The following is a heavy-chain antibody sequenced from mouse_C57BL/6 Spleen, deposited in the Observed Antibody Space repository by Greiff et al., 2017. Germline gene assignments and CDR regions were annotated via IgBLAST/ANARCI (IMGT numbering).Heavy chain of an antibody. J-gene: IGHJ1*03. CDR2: INPGSGGT. CDR1: GYAFTNYL. D-gene: IGHD2-5*01. V-gene: IGHV1-54*01. Sequence: VQLQQSGAELVRPGTSVKVSCKASGYAFTNYLIEWVKQRPGQGLEWIGVINPGSGGTNYNEKFKGKATLTADKSSSTAYMQLSSLTSEDSAVYFCARDSNYWYFDVWGTGTTVTVSS. CDR3: ARDSNYWYFDV.